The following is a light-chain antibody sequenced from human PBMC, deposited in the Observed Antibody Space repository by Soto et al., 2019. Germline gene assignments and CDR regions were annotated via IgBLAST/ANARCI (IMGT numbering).Light chain of an antibody. CDR2: GAS. CDR3: QQYGGSPPYT. CDR1: QSVSSSY. V-gene: IGKV3-20*01. J-gene: IGKJ2*01. Sequence: IVLTQSPGTLYWSTGERATLSCRASQSVSSSYLAWYQQKPGQAPRLLIYGASSRATGIPDRFSGGGSGTDFTLTISRLEPEDFAVYYCQQYGGSPPYTFGQGTKLEIK.